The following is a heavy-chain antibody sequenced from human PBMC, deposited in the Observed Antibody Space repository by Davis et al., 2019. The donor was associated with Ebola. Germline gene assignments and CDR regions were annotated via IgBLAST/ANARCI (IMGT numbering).Heavy chain of an antibody. J-gene: IGHJ6*04. CDR3: VRVVSRHPLGTPTRQDFYYYGMDV. CDR1: GFTFNIYA. D-gene: IGHD1-1*01. V-gene: IGHV3-23*01. CDR2: ISGSGANT. Sequence: PGGSLRLSCAASGFTFNIYAMTWVRQVPGKGLECVSGISGSGANTYYANSVKGRFTISKDNSKNTLYLQMNSLRVEDTAVYSCVRVVSRHPLGTPTRQDFYYYGMDVWGTGTTVTVSS.